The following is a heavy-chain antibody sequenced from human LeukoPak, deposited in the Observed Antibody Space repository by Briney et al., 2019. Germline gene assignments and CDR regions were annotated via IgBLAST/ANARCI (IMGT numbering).Heavy chain of an antibody. CDR1: GFTFSSYA. V-gene: IGHV3-33*08. J-gene: IGHJ4*02. Sequence: PGGSLRLSCAASGFTFSSYAMHWVRQAPGKGLEWVAVIWYDGSNKYYADSVKGRFTISRDNSKNTLYLQMNSLRAEDTAVYYCAGAASNDYGDYWGQGTLVTVSS. D-gene: IGHD4-17*01. CDR2: IWYDGSNK. CDR3: AGAASNDYGDY.